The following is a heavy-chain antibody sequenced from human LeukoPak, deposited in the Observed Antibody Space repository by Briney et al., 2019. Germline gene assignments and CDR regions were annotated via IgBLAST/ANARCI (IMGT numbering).Heavy chain of an antibody. J-gene: IGHJ5*02. D-gene: IGHD2-2*01. CDR3: AREERGPDIVVVPAANYNWFDP. CDR2: INPNSGGT. Sequence: ASVKVSCKASGYTFTGYYMHWVRQAPGQGLEWMGWINPNSGGTNYAQKFQGRVTMTRDTSISTAYMELSRLRSDDTAVYYCAREERGPDIVVVPAANYNWFDPWGQGTLVTVSS. CDR1: GYTFTGYY. V-gene: IGHV1-2*02.